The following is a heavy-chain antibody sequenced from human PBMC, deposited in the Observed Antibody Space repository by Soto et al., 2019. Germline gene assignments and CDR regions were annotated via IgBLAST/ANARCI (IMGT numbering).Heavy chain of an antibody. CDR2: INPNSGGT. Sequence: GASVKVSCKASGYTFTGYYMHWVRQAPGQGLEWMGWINPNSGGTNYAQKFQGWVTMTRDTSISTAYMELSRLRSDDTAVYYCATSTDTAGTAFAEYFQHWGQGTLVIVSS. CDR3: ATSTDTAGTAFAEYFQH. J-gene: IGHJ1*01. CDR1: GYTFTGYY. D-gene: IGHD6-13*01. V-gene: IGHV1-2*04.